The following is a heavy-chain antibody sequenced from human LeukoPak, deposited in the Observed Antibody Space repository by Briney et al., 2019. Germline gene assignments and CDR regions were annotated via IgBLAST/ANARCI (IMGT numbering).Heavy chain of an antibody. Sequence: PGGSLRLSCAASGFTVSSNYMSWVRQAPGKGLEWVSVIYSGGSTYYADSVKGRFTISRDNSKNTLYLQMNSLRAEDTAVYYCARANVFGEFGPWGQGTLVTVSS. D-gene: IGHD3-3*01. CDR1: GFTVSSNY. J-gene: IGHJ5*02. CDR2: IYSGGST. V-gene: IGHV3-53*01. CDR3: ARANVFGEFGP.